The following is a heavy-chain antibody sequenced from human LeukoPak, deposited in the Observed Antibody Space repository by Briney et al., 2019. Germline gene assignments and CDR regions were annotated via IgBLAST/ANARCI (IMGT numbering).Heavy chain of an antibody. Sequence: ASVKVSCKVSGYTLTELSMHWVRQAPGKGLEWMGGFDPEDGETIYVQKFQGRVTMTEDTSTDTAYMELSSLRSEDTAVYYCATARGPYDSSGYYAFWGQGTLVTVSS. CDR2: FDPEDGET. D-gene: IGHD3-22*01. J-gene: IGHJ4*02. V-gene: IGHV1-24*01. CDR3: ATARGPYDSSGYYAF. CDR1: GYTLTELS.